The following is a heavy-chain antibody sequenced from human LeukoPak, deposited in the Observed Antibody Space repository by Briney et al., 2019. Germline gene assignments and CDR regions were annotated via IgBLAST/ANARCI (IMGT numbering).Heavy chain of an antibody. CDR1: GFTVSSNY. Sequence: PGGSLRLSCAASGFTVSSNYMSWVRQAPGKGLEWVSVIYSGGSTYYADSVKGRFTISRDNSKNTLYLQMNSLRAEDTAVYHCARGGGVFGYYFDYWGQGTLVTVSS. CDR3: ARGGGVFGYYFDY. J-gene: IGHJ4*02. CDR2: IYSGGST. V-gene: IGHV3-53*01. D-gene: IGHD2-8*02.